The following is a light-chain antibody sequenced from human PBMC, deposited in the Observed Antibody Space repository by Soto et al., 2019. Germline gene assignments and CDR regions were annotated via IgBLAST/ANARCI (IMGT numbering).Light chain of an antibody. CDR1: QGIINY. V-gene: IGKV1-9*01. CDR3: QQLFTSPPT. J-gene: IGKJ3*01. CDR2: GAS. Sequence: IQLTQSPSSLSASMGDRVTITCRASQGIINYLACYQQQPGKAPQLLIYGASTLQGGVPSRFSGSGSGTDFTLTVSSLQHEDLATYYCQQLFTSPPTFGHGNNVDI.